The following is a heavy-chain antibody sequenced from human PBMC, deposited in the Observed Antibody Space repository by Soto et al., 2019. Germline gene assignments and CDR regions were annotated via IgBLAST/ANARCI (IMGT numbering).Heavy chain of an antibody. CDR1: GGSISSGDYY. CDR2: IYYRGDT. J-gene: IGHJ4*02. D-gene: IGHD2-2*01. CDR3: CRDVVTMSMGVGGQVDY. V-gene: IGHV4-30-4*08. Sequence: QVQLQESGPGLVKPSQTLSLTCTVSGGSISSGDYYWSWIRQPPGKGLEWIGYIYYRGDTYYNPSLKSRVSISVDTSKTQFSLKLSSVTAADTAVYYCCRDVVTMSMGVGGQVDYWGQGTLVTVSS.